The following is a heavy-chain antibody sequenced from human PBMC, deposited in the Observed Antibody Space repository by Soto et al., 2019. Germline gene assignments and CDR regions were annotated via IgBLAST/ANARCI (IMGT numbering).Heavy chain of an antibody. D-gene: IGHD6-19*01. J-gene: IGHJ6*02. CDR2: IIPIFGTA. CDR3: AKRIAVVSGFYYYYGMDV. V-gene: IGHV1-69*13. Sequence: GASVKVCCKASGGTFSSYAISWVRQAPGQGLEWMGGIIPIFGTANYAQKFQGRVTITADESTSTAYMELSSLRSEDTAVYYCAKRIAVVSGFYYYYGMDVWGQGTTVTVSS. CDR1: GGTFSSYA.